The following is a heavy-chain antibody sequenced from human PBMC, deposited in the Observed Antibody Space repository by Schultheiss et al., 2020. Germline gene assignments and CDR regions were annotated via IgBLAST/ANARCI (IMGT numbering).Heavy chain of an antibody. CDR1: GFTFSSYS. CDR2: ISSSSSYI. CDR3: ARDRLMSSWPHFDY. D-gene: IGHD6-13*01. Sequence: GESLKISCAASGFTFSSYSMNWVRQAPGKGLEWVSSISSSSSYIYYADSVKGRFTISRDNAKNSLYLQMNSLRAEDTAVYYCARDRLMSSWPHFDYWGQGTLVTVSS. V-gene: IGHV3-21*01. J-gene: IGHJ4*02.